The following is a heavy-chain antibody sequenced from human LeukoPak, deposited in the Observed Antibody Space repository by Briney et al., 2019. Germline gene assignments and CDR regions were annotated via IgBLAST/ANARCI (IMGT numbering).Heavy chain of an antibody. Sequence: PSETLCLTCTVSGASVSSSSYYWGWVRQPPGKGLEWIGTIYYTGHTYYNPSLKSRVAISMDTSKNQFSLKLTSVTAADTAVYYCARTHERELDYWGQGTLVTVSS. D-gene: IGHD1-1*01. CDR3: ARTHERELDY. CDR1: GASVSSSSYY. J-gene: IGHJ4*02. CDR2: IYYTGHT. V-gene: IGHV4-39*01.